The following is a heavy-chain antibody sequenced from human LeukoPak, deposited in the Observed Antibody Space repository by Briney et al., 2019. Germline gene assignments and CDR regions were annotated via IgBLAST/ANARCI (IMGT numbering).Heavy chain of an antibody. CDR1: GDSVSGNRAT. D-gene: IGHD3-9*01. J-gene: IGHJ4*02. CDR2: IYYRSKWYS. V-gene: IGHV6-1*01. CDR3: GRAEHDWGSDY. Sequence: SQTLSLTCAISGDSVSGNRATWNWLRQSPSRGLEWLGRIYYRSKWYSDYTVSVKGRITINPDTSKNQFSLLLNSVTPEDTAVYFCGRAEHDWGSDYWGQGTLVTVSS.